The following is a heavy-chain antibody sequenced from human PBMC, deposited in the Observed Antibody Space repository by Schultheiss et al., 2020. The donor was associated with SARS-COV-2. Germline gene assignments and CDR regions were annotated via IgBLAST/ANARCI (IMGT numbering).Heavy chain of an antibody. CDR2: IYHSGST. Sequence: ETLSLTCAVSGYSISSGYYWGWIRQPPGKGLEWIGSIYHSGSTYYNPSLKSRVTISVDTSKNQFSLKLSSVTAADTAVYYCASTMIVVAPFDYWGQGTLVTVSS. D-gene: IGHD3-22*01. CDR3: ASTMIVVAPFDY. V-gene: IGHV4-38-2*01. J-gene: IGHJ4*02. CDR1: GYSISSGYY.